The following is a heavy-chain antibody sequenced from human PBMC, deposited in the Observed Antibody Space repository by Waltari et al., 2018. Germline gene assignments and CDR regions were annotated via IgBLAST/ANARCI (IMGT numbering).Heavy chain of an antibody. CDR3: ARAHLLLWFRELLPNWFDP. J-gene: IGHJ5*02. V-gene: IGHV1-69*13. CDR1: GGTFSSYA. Sequence: QVQLVQSGAEVKKPGSSVKVSCKASGGTFSSYAISWVRQAPGQGLEWMGGISPSCGTANYAQKVQGRVTITADESTSTAYMELSSLRSEDTAVYYCARAHLLLWFRELLPNWFDPWGQGTLVTVSS. CDR2: ISPSCGTA. D-gene: IGHD3-10*01.